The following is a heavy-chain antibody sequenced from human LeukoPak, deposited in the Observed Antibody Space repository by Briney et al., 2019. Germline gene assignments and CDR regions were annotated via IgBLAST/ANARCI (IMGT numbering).Heavy chain of an antibody. V-gene: IGHV4-34*01. D-gene: IGHD6-13*01. CDR3: ARGGSSSWYPNDAFDI. Sequence: PSETLSLTCAVYGGSFSGYYWSWIRQPPGKGLEWIGEINHSGSTNYNPSLKSRVTISVDTSKNQFSLKLSSVTAADTAVYYCARGGSSSWYPNDAFDIWGQGTMVTVSS. J-gene: IGHJ3*02. CDR2: INHSGST. CDR1: GGSFSGYY.